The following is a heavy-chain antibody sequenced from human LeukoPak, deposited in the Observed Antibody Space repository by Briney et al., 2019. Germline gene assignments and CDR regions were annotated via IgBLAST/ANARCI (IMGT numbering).Heavy chain of an antibody. CDR2: ISSSSSTI. V-gene: IGHV3-48*01. J-gene: IGHJ4*02. CDR3: ARVFIGDYGDYQFDY. D-gene: IGHD4-17*01. Sequence: GGSLRLSSAASGFIFSGYGMNWVRQAPGKGLEWVSYISSSSSTIYYADSVKGRFTISRDNAKNSLYLQMNSLRAEDTAVYYCARVFIGDYGDYQFDYWGQGTLVTVSS. CDR1: GFIFSGYG.